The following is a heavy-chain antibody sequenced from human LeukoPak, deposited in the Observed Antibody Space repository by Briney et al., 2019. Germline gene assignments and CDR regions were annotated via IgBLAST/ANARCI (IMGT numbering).Heavy chain of an antibody. D-gene: IGHD3-9*01. V-gene: IGHV3-30*19. CDR3: ARDTWEGGVLTDEQNVGYFDY. J-gene: IGHJ4*02. CDR2: ISYDGSNK. CDR1: GFTFSSYG. Sequence: GGSLRLSCAVSGFTFSSYGMHWVRQAPGKGLEWVAVISYDGSNKYYADSVKGRFTISRDNFKNTLYLQMNSLRAEDTAVYYCARDTWEGGVLTDEQNVGYFDYWGQGTLVTVSS.